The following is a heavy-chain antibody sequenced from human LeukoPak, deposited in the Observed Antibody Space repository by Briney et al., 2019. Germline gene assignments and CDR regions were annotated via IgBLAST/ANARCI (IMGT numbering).Heavy chain of an antibody. J-gene: IGHJ6*02. Sequence: SETLSLTCTVSGGSISSYYWSWVRQPPGKGLEWVGYIYYSGSTNYNPSLKSRVTISVDTSKNQFSLKLSSVTAADTAVYYCARGCPSGGSCYPYYYYGMDVWGQGTMVTVSS. V-gene: IGHV4-59*01. D-gene: IGHD2-15*01. CDR2: IYYSGST. CDR1: GGSISSYY. CDR3: ARGCPSGGSCYPYYYYGMDV.